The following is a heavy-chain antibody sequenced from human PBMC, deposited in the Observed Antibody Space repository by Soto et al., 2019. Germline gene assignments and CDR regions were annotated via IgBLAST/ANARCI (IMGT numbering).Heavy chain of an antibody. V-gene: IGHV3-23*01. J-gene: IGHJ4*02. D-gene: IGHD3-10*01. Sequence: EVQLLESGGGLVQPGGSLRLSCAASGFTFNNYAMTWVRQAPGKGLEWFSAISGGGDTTSYADSVKGRFTVSRDGSKNTLYLQMSSLRAEYTALSYCAKGRGGSGSLTPRVDFWGQGTLVTVSS. CDR3: AKGRGGSGSLTPRVDF. CDR1: GFTFNNYA. CDR2: ISGGGDTT.